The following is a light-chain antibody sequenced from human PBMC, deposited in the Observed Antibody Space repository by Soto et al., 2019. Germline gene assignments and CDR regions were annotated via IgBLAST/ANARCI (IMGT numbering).Light chain of an antibody. CDR1: SSSVGSYNL. Sequence: QSALTQPAAVSGSPGQSITISCTGTSSSVGSYNLVSWYQQHPGKAPKLMIYEGSKRPSGVSNRFSGSKSGNTASLTISGLQAEDEADYYCCSYAGSNTFWVFGGGTKLTVL. CDR3: CSYAGSNTFWV. J-gene: IGLJ3*02. CDR2: EGS. V-gene: IGLV2-23*03.